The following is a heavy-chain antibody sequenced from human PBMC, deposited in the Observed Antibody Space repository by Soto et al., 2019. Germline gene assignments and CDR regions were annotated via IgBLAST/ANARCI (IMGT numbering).Heavy chain of an antibody. CDR1: GGSISSSSYY. D-gene: IGHD5-18*01. CDR3: ARHVGYSYGSYYYYYDMDV. J-gene: IGHJ6*02. CDR2: IYYSGST. Sequence: SETLSLTCTVSGGSISSSSYYWGWIRQPPGKGLEWIGSIYYSGSTYYNPSLKSRVTISVDTSKNQFSLKLSSVTAAGTAVYYCARHVGYSYGSYYYYYDMDVWGQGTTVTVSS. V-gene: IGHV4-39*01.